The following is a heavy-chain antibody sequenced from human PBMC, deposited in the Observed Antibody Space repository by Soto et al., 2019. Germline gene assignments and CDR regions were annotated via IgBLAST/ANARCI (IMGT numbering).Heavy chain of an antibody. J-gene: IGHJ6*02. CDR1: GYTFTSYG. CDR3: ARQGFGPLHGLVEV. CDR2: ISAYNGNT. V-gene: IGHV1-18*01. D-gene: IGHD3-10*01. Sequence: ASVKVSCKASGYTFTSYGISWVRQAPGQGLEWMGWISAYNGNTKNAQKLQSRVAISLDTSKSQFSLKVTSVTATDTAVYYCARQGFGPLHGLVEVWGQGTTVTVFS.